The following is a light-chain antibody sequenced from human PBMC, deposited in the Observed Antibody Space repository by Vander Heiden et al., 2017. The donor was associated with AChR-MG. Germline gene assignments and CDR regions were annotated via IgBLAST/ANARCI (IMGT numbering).Light chain of an antibody. J-gene: IGKJ1*01. CDR1: QSLLHSNGYNY. V-gene: IGKV2-28*01. CDR3: RRALQTPRT. Sequence: DIVMTQSPLSLPVTPGEPASISCRSSQSLLHSNGYNYLDWYLQKLWQSPQLLIYLGSNRASGVPDRFRRTRSGTDFTLKIRIVDAEDVGVSYCRRALQTPRTFDQWTKEKIK. CDR2: LGS.